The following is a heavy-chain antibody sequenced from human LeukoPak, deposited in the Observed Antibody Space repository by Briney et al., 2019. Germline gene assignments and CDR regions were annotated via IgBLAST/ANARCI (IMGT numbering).Heavy chain of an antibody. CDR2: IYYSGST. CDR3: ARAWGSGFDY. CDR1: GGSISSSSYY. Sequence: SETLSLTCTVSGGSISSSSYYWGWIRQPPGKGLEWIGSIYYSGSTYYNPSLKSRVTISVDTSKNQFSLKLSSVTAADTAVYYCARAWGSGFDYWGQGTLVTVSS. V-gene: IGHV4-39*01. D-gene: IGHD3-16*01. J-gene: IGHJ4*02.